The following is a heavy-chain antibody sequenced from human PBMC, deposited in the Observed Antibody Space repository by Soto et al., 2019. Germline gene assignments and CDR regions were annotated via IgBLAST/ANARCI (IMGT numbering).Heavy chain of an antibody. V-gene: IGHV5-10-1*01. CDR2: FDPTDSYT. D-gene: IGHD3-10*01. CDR3: ARVLFIRATCPYYYYVMTS. Sequence: GESLKISCRGSGYSFSSYWITWLRQMPGKGLEWMGDFDPTDSYTSYSPSFHGHVTISIDKSIATAYLQWSSLKASDTAMYFCARVLFIRATCPYYYYVMTSGAKGPRSPSP. J-gene: IGHJ6*02. CDR1: GYSFSSYW.